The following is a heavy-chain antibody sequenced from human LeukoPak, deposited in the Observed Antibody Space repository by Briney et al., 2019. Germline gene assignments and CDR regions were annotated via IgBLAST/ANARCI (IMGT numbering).Heavy chain of an antibody. D-gene: IGHD3-22*01. V-gene: IGHV4-59*10. CDR2: IYTSGST. Sequence: PSETLSLTCAVYGGSFSGYYWSWIRQPPGKGLEWIGRIYTSGSTNYNPSLKSRVTMSVDTSKNQFSLKLSSVTAADTAVYYCARGKYYYDSSGYPIDYWGQGTLVTVSS. CDR1: GGSFSGYY. CDR3: ARGKYYYDSSGYPIDY. J-gene: IGHJ4*02.